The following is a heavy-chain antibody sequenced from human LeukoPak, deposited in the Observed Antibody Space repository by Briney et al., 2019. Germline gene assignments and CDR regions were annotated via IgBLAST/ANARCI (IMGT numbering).Heavy chain of an antibody. CDR1: GFTFSSYA. CDR2: ISYDGSNK. J-gene: IGHJ5*02. Sequence: PGGSLRLSCAASGFTFSSYAMHWVRQAPAKGLEWVAVISYDGSNKYYADSVKGRFTISRDNSKNTLYLQMNSLRPEDTAVYYCARGRGGAADGSWGQGTLVTVSS. D-gene: IGHD6-13*01. CDR3: ARGRGGAADGS. V-gene: IGHV3-30*04.